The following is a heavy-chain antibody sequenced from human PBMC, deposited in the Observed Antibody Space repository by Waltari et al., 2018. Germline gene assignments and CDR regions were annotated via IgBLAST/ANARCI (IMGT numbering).Heavy chain of an antibody. D-gene: IGHD5-12*01. V-gene: IGHV1-69*05. CDR3: ARGGIVATISVHY. CDR1: GGTLSIYA. J-gene: IGHJ4*02. Sequence: QIQLVQSGAEVTKTGSSVKFSCKASGGTLSIYAISWMRQAPGQGLEWMGGIIPIFGTANYAQKFQGRVTITTDESTSTAYMELSSLRSEDTAVYYCARGGIVATISVHYWGQGTLVTVSS. CDR2: IIPIFGTA.